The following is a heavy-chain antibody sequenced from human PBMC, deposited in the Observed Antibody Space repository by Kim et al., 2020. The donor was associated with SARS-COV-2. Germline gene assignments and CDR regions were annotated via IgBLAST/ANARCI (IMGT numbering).Heavy chain of an antibody. CDR1: GFTFSSYS. CDR3: ARDEVRSHCSSTSCYYYYGMDV. D-gene: IGHD2-2*01. J-gene: IGHJ6*02. CDR2: ISSSSSTI. Sequence: GGSLRLSCAASGFTFSSYSMNWVRQAPGKGLEWVSYISSSSSTIYYADSVKGRFTISRDNAKNSLYLQMNSLRDEDTAVYYCARDEVRSHCSSTSCYYYYGMDVWGQGTTVTVSS. V-gene: IGHV3-48*02.